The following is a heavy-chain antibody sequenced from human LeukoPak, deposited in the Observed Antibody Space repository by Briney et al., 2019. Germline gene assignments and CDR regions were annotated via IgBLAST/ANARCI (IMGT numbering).Heavy chain of an antibody. V-gene: IGHV1-2*02. CDR2: INPNSGGT. CDR1: GYTFTGYY. CDR3: ASKRYCSSTSCYDAFDI. J-gene: IGHJ3*02. Sequence: GASVTVSFKASGYTFTGYYMHWVRQAPGQGLEWMGWINPNSGGTNYAQKFQGRVTMTRDTSISTAYMELSRLRSDDTAAYYCASKRYCSSTSCYDAFDIWGQGTMVTVSS. D-gene: IGHD2-2*01.